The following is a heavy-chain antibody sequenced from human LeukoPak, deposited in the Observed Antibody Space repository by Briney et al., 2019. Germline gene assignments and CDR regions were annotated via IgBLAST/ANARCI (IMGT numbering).Heavy chain of an antibody. V-gene: IGHV4-59*02. Sequence: SETLSLTCTVSGGSVSTSNWNWIRQPPGRGLEWIGNVDYNGNTKYNPSLRSRVTMSLDTSKNQFSLKLKFVTAADTALYYCARGFYGPFDRWGQGTLVTVSS. D-gene: IGHD2/OR15-2a*01. J-gene: IGHJ4*02. CDR1: GGSVSTSN. CDR2: VDYNGNT. CDR3: ARGFYGPFDR.